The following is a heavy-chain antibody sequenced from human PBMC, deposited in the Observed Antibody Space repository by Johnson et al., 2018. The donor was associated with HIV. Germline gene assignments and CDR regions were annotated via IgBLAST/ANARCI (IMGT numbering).Heavy chain of an antibody. J-gene: IGHJ3*01. CDR2: IYSGGNT. CDR1: GFTVSSNY. Sequence: VQLVESGGGLIQPGGSLRLSCAASGFTVSSNYMSWVRQAPGQGLEWVSVIYSGGNTYYAASVKGRFTISRDNSKNTLYLQLNSLVAEDTAVYYCARGNVGGFDLWGQGTTVTVSS. CDR3: ARGNVGGFDL. V-gene: IGHV3-53*01. D-gene: IGHD1-26*01.